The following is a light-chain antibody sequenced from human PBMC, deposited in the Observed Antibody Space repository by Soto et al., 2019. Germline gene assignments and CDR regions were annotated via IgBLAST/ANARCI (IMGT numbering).Light chain of an antibody. CDR1: SSDVGGYNY. V-gene: IGLV2-14*01. J-gene: IGLJ1*01. Sequence: QSALTQPASVSGSPGQSITISCTGTSSDVGGYNYVSWYQQHPGKAPKLMIYDVSNRPSGVSIRFSGSKSGNTASLTISGLQAEDEADYYCSSYTSSSTLYVFGTGTQQTVL. CDR3: SSYTSSSTLYV. CDR2: DVS.